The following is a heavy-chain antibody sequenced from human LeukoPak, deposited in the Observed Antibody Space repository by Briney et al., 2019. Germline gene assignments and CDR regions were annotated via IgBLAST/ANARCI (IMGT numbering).Heavy chain of an antibody. CDR2: ISGDGGST. CDR1: GFTFDDYA. J-gene: IGHJ6*03. D-gene: IGHD3-3*01. Sequence: GGSLRLSCAASGFTFDDYAMHWVRQAPGKGLEWVSLISGDGGSTYYADSVKGRFTISRDNSKNSLYLQMNSLRTEDTALYYCATLGGLEWLLSYYYMDVWGKGTTVTVSS. V-gene: IGHV3-43*02. CDR3: ATLGGLEWLLSYYYMDV.